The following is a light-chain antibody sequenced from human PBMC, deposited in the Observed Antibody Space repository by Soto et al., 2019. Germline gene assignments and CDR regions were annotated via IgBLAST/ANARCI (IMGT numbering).Light chain of an antibody. CDR3: QQYNSYRT. CDR2: DAS. CDR1: QSISSW. V-gene: IGKV1-5*01. J-gene: IGKJ1*01. Sequence: DIQMTQSPSTLSASVGDRVSITCRASQSISSWLAWYQQKPGKAPKLLIYDASSLESGVPSRFSGSGYGTEFTLTISSLQPDDLATYYCQQYNSYRTFGQGTKVDIK.